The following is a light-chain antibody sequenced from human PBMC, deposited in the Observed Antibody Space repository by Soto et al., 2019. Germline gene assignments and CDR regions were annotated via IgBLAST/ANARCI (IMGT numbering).Light chain of an antibody. CDR2: GSS. Sequence: EIVLTQSPDTLSLSPGERATLSCRASQSVSSNYVAWYQQKPGQAPRLLTHGSSSRATGGPDRFSGSGSGTDFTLTISRLEPEDFAMYYCQQYGYLVTFGGGTKVDI. J-gene: IGKJ4*01. V-gene: IGKV3-20*01. CDR3: QQYGYLVT. CDR1: QSVSSNY.